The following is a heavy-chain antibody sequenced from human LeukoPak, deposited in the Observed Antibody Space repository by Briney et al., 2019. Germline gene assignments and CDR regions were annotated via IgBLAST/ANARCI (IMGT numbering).Heavy chain of an antibody. V-gene: IGHV4-38-2*02. J-gene: IGHJ5*02. CDR1: GYSISSGYY. D-gene: IGHD2-2*01. CDR2: IYHSGST. Sequence: SETLSPTCAVSGYSISSGYYWGWIRQPPGKGLEWIGSIYHSGSTYYNPSLKSRVTISVDTSKNQFSLKLSSVTAADTAAYYCARDTLPAAMRSWFDPWGQGTLVTVSS. CDR3: ARDTLPAAMRSWFDP.